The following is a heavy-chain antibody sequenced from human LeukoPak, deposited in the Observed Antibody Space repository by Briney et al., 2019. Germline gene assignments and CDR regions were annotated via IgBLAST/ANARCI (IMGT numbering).Heavy chain of an antibody. J-gene: IGHJ6*03. Sequence: GGSLGLSCAASGFTFSDYYMSWIRQAPGKGLEWVSYISSSGSTIYYADSVKGRFTISRDNAKNSLYLQMNSLRAEDTAIYYCAKNGDRGAYCTGGTCYPYFYYYMDVWGKGTTVTI. CDR3: AKNGDRGAYCTGGTCYPYFYYYMDV. CDR1: GFTFSDYY. D-gene: IGHD2-15*01. V-gene: IGHV3-11*01. CDR2: ISSSGSTI.